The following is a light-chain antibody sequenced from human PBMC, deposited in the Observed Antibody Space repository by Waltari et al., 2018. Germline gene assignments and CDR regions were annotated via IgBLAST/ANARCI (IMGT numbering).Light chain of an antibody. V-gene: IGKV3D-15*01. CDR3: QQYNNWPPIT. CDR1: QSVSNT. CDR2: RAA. J-gene: IGKJ5*01. Sequence: DIVMTQSPPTLSVSPGERATLSCRASQSVSNTLACYQHRPGRAPRLLIPRAATTAPGSPARFSCSRSETEFTLTISNLQSEDIALDYGQQYNNWPPITCGQGTRLEIK.